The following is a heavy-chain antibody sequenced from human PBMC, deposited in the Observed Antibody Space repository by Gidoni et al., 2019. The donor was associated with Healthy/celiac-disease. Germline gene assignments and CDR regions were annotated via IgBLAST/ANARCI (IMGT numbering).Heavy chain of an antibody. CDR1: GFTFSSYG. V-gene: IGHV3-33*01. D-gene: IGHD3-22*01. CDR2: IWYDGSNK. J-gene: IGHJ4*02. CDR3: ARDEDYDSSGYYLDY. Sequence: QVQLVASGGGVVQPGRSLRLSCAASGFTFSSYGMHWVRQAPGKGREWVAVIWYDGSNKYYADSVKGRFTISRDNSKNTLYLQMNSLRAEDTAVYYCARDEDYDSSGYYLDYWGQGTLVTVSS.